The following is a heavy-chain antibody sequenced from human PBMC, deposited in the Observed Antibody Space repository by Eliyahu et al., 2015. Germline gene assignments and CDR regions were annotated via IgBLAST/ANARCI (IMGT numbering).Heavy chain of an antibody. D-gene: IGHD3-16*01. CDR1: GFSFGSYA. V-gene: IGHV3-64*01. CDR3: ARGITFGRVMDYFDY. CDR2: ISGNGAAT. J-gene: IGHJ4*02. Sequence: EVQVVESGGGLVQPGGSLRLSCAASGFSFGSYAFHWVRQAPGKGLEHVSSISGNGAATYYANSVKGRFTISRDNSENTLYLQMGSLKAEDMAVYYCARGITFGRVMDYFDYWGQGALVTVSS.